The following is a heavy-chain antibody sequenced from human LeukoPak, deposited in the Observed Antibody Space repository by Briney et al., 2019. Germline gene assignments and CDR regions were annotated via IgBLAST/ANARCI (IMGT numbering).Heavy chain of an antibody. J-gene: IGHJ5*02. CDR1: GGSTNTDY. Sequence: SETLSLTCTVSGGSTNTDYWSWIRQPAGKGLEWLGRIYSSGTTDYNPSLKSRVTISVDTSKNQFSLKLSSVTAADTAVYYCARHTVVAMVRGVRNWFDPWGQGTLVTVSS. CDR2: IYSSGTT. CDR3: ARHTVVAMVRGVRNWFDP. V-gene: IGHV4-4*07. D-gene: IGHD3-10*01.